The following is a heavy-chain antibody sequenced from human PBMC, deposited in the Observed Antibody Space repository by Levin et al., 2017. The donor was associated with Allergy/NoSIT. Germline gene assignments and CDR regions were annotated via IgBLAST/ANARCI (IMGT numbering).Heavy chain of an antibody. CDR3: ARQLGNFWSGYNYFDY. Sequence: GESLKISCAASGFTFSSYEMNWVRRAPGKGLEWVSYISSTGSTIYSADSVKGRFTIPRDNAKNSLYLHMNSLRAEDTDVYYCARQLGNFWSGYNYFDYWGQGTLVTVSS. D-gene: IGHD3-3*01. J-gene: IGHJ4*02. CDR1: GFTFSSYE. CDR2: ISSTGSTI. V-gene: IGHV3-48*03.